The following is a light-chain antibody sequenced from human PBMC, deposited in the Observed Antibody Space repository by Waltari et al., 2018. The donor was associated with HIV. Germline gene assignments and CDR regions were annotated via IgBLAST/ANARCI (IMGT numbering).Light chain of an antibody. CDR3: QQYNKWPPYT. J-gene: IGKJ2*01. CDR2: GVS. CDR1: QSVTTN. Sequence: EIVMTQSPGALSVSLGERATLSCRASQSVTTNLAWYQQKPGQAPRLLIFGVSTRATGIPARFSGSGSGTEFTLTISSLQSEDFALYYCQQYNKWPPYTFGQGTKLEIK. V-gene: IGKV3-15*01.